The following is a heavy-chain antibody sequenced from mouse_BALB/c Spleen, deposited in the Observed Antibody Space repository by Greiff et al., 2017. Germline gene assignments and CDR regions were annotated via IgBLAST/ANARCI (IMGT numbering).Heavy chain of an antibody. CDR3: ARRGDYGCSYAIAY. Sequence: VQLLESGPGLVAPSQSLSITCTVSGFSLTSYGVHWVRQPPGKGLEWLGVIWAGGSTNYNSALMSRLSISKDNSKSQVFLKMNSLQTDDTAMYYCARRGDYGCSYAIAYWGQGTLVTVSA. CDR1: GFSLTSYG. CDR2: IWAGGST. D-gene: IGHD1-2*01. J-gene: IGHJ4*01. V-gene: IGHV2-9*02.